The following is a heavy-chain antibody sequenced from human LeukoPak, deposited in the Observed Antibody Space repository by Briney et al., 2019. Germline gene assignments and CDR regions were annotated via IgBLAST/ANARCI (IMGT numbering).Heavy chain of an antibody. J-gene: IGHJ4*02. Sequence: GGSLRLSCAASGFTFSSHAMSWVRQAPGKGLEWVSAISGSGGSTYYADSVKGRFTISRGNSKNTLYLQMNSLRAEDTAVYYRAKGRHDSSGYYSFDYWGQGTLVTVSS. CDR3: AKGRHDSSGYYSFDY. CDR2: ISGSGGST. D-gene: IGHD3-22*01. CDR1: GFTFSSHA. V-gene: IGHV3-23*01.